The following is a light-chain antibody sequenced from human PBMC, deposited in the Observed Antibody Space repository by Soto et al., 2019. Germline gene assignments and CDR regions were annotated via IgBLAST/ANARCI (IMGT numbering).Light chain of an antibody. J-gene: IGLJ3*02. V-gene: IGLV2-23*01. CDR1: SSEFGSYSV. CDR3: HSYARGTLA. Sequence: QSALTQSASVSGSPGQSITISCTGTSSEFGSYSVVSWYQQHPGKAPKLLIYEATKRPSGVSNRFSGSESGNTASLTISGLQAEDEADYYCHSYARGTLAFGGGTKLTVL. CDR2: EAT.